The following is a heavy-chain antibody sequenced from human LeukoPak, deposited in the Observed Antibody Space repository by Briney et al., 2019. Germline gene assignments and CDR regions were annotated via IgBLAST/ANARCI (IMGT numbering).Heavy chain of an antibody. CDR3: TTAWRDPTVVTGGFDY. V-gene: IGHV4-59*01. Sequence: SETLSHTCTVSGGSISSYYWSWIRQPPGKGLEWIGYIYYSGSTNYNPSLKSRVTISVDTSKNQLSLKLSSVTAADTAVYYCTTAWRDPTVVTGGFDYWGQGTLVTVSS. J-gene: IGHJ4*02. CDR2: IYYSGST. CDR1: GGSISSYY. D-gene: IGHD4-23*01.